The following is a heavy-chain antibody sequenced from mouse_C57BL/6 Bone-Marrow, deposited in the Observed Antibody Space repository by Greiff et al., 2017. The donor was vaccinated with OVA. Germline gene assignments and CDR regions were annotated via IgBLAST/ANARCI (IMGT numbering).Heavy chain of an antibody. CDR1: GYSFTDYN. V-gene: IGHV1-39*01. D-gene: IGHD2-4*01. CDR3: AIYDYEGYAMDY. CDR2: INPNYGTT. J-gene: IGHJ4*01. Sequence: VQLKESGPELVKPGASVKISCKASGYSFTDYNMNWVKQSNGKSLEWIGVINPNYGTTSYNQKFKGKATLTVDQSSSTAYMQLNSLTSEDSAVYYCAIYDYEGYAMDYWGQGTSVTVSS.